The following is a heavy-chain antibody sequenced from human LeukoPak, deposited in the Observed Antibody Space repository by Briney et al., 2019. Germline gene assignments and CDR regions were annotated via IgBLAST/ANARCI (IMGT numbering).Heavy chain of an antibody. CDR3: ARGTEDIVLMVYAIGYYFDY. CDR2: IYYSGST. Sequence: KPSETPSLTCTVSGGSISSGGYYWSWIRQHPGKGLEWIGYIYYSGSTYYNPSLKSRVTISVDTSKNQFSLKLSSVTAADTAVYYCARGTEDIVLMVYAIGYYFDYWGQGTLVTVSS. V-gene: IGHV4-31*03. CDR1: GGSISSGGYY. J-gene: IGHJ4*02. D-gene: IGHD2-8*01.